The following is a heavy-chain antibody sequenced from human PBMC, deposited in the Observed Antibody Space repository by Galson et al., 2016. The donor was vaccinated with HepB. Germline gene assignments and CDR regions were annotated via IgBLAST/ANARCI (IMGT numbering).Heavy chain of an antibody. CDR2: IHHTGAT. J-gene: IGHJ3*02. V-gene: IGHV4-30-2*01. CDR3: AREFLEDDSGWREAFDI. D-gene: IGHD3-3*01. CDR1: GDFVAGASFS. Sequence: TLSLTCTVSGDFVAGASFSWNWIRHPPGKGLGWIGNIHHTGATYSNPSLESRVTISLDRSKKQFSLRLTSETAADTAVYYCAREFLEDDSGWREAFDIWGQGTSVTVS.